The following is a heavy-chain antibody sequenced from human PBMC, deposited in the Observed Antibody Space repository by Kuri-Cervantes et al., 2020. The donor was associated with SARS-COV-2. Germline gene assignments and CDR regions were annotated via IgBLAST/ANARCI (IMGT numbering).Heavy chain of an antibody. CDR2: IYHSGST. CDR3: ARGPTPRSRNYYCMDV. J-gene: IGHJ6*02. CDR1: GGSISSGGYS. Sequence: SETLSLTCAVSGGSISSGGYSWGWIRQPPGKGLEWIGYIYHSGSTNYNPSLKSRVTISVATSKNQFSLKLSSVTAADTAVYYCARGPTPRSRNYYCMDVWGQGTTVTVSS. V-gene: IGHV4-30-2*01.